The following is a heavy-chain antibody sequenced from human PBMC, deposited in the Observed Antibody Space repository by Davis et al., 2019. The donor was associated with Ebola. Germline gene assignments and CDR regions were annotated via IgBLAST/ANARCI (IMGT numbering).Heavy chain of an antibody. CDR2: INAGNGNT. Sequence: ASVKVSCKASGYTFTSYAMHWVRQAPGQRLEWMGWINAGNGNTKYSQKFQGRVTITRDTSTSTAYMELRSLRSDDTAVYYCARESCTNGVCYFYYYGMDVWGQGTTVTVSS. D-gene: IGHD2-8*01. CDR3: ARESCTNGVCYFYYYGMDV. V-gene: IGHV1-3*01. CDR1: GYTFTSYA. J-gene: IGHJ6*02.